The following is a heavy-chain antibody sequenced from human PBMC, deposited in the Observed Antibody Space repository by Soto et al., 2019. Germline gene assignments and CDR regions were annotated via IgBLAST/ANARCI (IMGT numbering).Heavy chain of an antibody. Sequence: EVQLLASGGGLVQPGGSLRLSCAASGFTFSSYAMSWVSQAPGKGLEWVSAISGSGVSTYYADSVKGRFTISKDNSKNTLYMQMKSLRAEDTAVYYCAKGNLFHAFDIWGQGTMVTVSS. CDR2: ISGSGVST. D-gene: IGHD1-7*01. V-gene: IGHV3-23*01. J-gene: IGHJ3*02. CDR3: AKGNLFHAFDI. CDR1: GFTFSSYA.